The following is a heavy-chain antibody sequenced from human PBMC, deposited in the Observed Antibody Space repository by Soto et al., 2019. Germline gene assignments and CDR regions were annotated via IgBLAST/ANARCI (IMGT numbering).Heavy chain of an antibody. D-gene: IGHD3-10*01. CDR1: GIPVSSNY. CDR2: LHSGGDT. V-gene: IGHV3-53*04. CDR3: ARDGPYYYASRMVV. J-gene: IGHJ6*02. Sequence: EVQLVESGGGLVQPGGSLRLSCVASGIPVSSNYMTWVRQAPGKGLEWVSVLHSGGDTYYANSVKGRFTISRHDSTNTLFLQMNSLTAEDTAVYYCARDGPYYYASRMVVCGQGTTVTVSS.